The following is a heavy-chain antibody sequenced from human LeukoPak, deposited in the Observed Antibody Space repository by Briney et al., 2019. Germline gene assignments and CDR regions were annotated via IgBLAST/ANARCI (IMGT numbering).Heavy chain of an antibody. J-gene: IGHJ4*02. V-gene: IGHV3-48*04. Sequence: GSLRLSCAASGFTFSTYSMNWVRQAPGKGLEWVSYISSSSSTKYYADSVKGRFTISRDNSKNSPYLQMNSLRAEDTAVYYCARPPGDYWGQGTLVTVSS. CDR2: ISSSSSTK. CDR3: ARPPGDY. CDR1: GFTFSTYS.